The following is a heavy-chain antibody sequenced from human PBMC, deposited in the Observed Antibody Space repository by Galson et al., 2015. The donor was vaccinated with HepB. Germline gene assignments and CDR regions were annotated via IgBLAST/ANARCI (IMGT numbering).Heavy chain of an antibody. V-gene: IGHV3-7*04. J-gene: IGHJ4*02. CDR3: ARVRGFGLAIKGYFDY. CDR1: GFTFSSYW. CDR2: IKNDGSEE. Sequence: SLRLSCAASGFTFSSYWMHWVRQAPGKGLEWVAKIKNDGSEEYYVDSVKGRVAISRDNAKNSLYLQMNSLRVEDTAVYFCARVRGFGLAIKGYFDYWGQGALVTVSS. D-gene: IGHD3-16*01.